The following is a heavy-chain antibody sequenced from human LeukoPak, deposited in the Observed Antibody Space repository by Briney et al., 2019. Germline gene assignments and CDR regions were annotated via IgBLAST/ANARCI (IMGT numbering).Heavy chain of an antibody. Sequence: ASVKVSCKASGYTFTSYDINWVRQATGQGLEWMGWMNPNSGNTGYAQKFQGRVTITRNTSISTAYMELSSLRSEDTAVYYCASLRYSSSWYYAFDIWGQGTMVTVSS. D-gene: IGHD6-13*01. V-gene: IGHV1-8*03. CDR2: MNPNSGNT. CDR1: GYTFTSYD. CDR3: ASLRYSSSWYYAFDI. J-gene: IGHJ3*02.